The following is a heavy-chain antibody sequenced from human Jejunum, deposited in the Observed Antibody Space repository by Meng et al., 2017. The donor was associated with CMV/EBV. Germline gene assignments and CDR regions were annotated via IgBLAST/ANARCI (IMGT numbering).Heavy chain of an antibody. V-gene: IGHV4-59*01. CDR1: GGSISTDY. J-gene: IGHJ4*02. D-gene: IGHD6-6*01. CDR2: IYYSGNT. Sequence: TVSGGSISTDYWSWLRQPPGKGLEWIGYIYYSGNTNYNPSLKSRATISVDTSKNQFSLKLISVTAADTALYYCARARGKQLGLFDYWGQGTLVTVSS. CDR3: ARARGKQLGLFDY.